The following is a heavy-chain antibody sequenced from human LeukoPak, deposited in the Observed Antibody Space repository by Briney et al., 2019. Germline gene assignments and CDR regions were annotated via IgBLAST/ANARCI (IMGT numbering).Heavy chain of an antibody. V-gene: IGHV3-23*01. D-gene: IGHD6-13*01. CDR2: ISASGGST. CDR1: GFTFSSYA. J-gene: IGHJ4*02. CDR3: AKGPKQQLVGSRGHYFDY. Sequence: QPGGSLRLSCGASGFTFSSYAMSWVRQAPGKGLEWVSLISASGGSTHYADSVKGRVTISRDKSKNTLYLQMNSLRAEDTAFYYCAKGPKQQLVGSRGHYFDYWGQGTLVTVSS.